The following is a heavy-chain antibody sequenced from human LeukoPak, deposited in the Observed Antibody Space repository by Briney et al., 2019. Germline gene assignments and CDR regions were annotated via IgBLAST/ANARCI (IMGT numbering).Heavy chain of an antibody. Sequence: KISETLSLTCTVSGGSISSYHWSWIRQPPGKGLEWIGYIYYSGSTNYNPSLKSRVTISIDASKNQFSLWLSSVTAADTAVYHCASARLGSGLEGAFDVWGQGTMVTVSS. J-gene: IGHJ3*01. CDR2: IYYSGST. V-gene: IGHV4-59*01. CDR3: ASARLGSGLEGAFDV. CDR1: GGSISSYH. D-gene: IGHD6-25*01.